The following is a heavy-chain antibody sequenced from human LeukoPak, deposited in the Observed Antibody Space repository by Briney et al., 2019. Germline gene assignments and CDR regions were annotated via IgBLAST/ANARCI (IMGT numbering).Heavy chain of an antibody. D-gene: IGHD3-10*01. CDR3: ARASITMVRGVMDPLIGWFDP. CDR1: GSSISSGGYY. CDR2: IYYSGST. J-gene: IGHJ5*02. Sequence: SETLSLTCTVSGSSISSGGYYWNWIRQHPGKGLEWIGYIYYSGSTYYNPSLKSRVTISVDTSKNQFSLKLSSVTAADTAVYYCARASITMVRGVMDPLIGWFDPWGQGTLVTVSS. V-gene: IGHV4-31*03.